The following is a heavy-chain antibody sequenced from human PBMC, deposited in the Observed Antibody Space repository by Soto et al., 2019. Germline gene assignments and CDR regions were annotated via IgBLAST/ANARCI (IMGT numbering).Heavy chain of an antibody. CDR2: ISTSGNV. D-gene: IGHD3-3*01. Sequence: SETLSLTCTVSGGSLTKYYWSWIRQPAWKGLEWIGRISTSGNVVSKASLRSRLTMSVDTSKNQFSLRLTSVTAADTAVYYCARDNNDFWSLYPLAFDYWGQGALVTVSS. V-gene: IGHV4-4*07. CDR3: ARDNNDFWSLYPLAFDY. CDR1: GGSLTKYY. J-gene: IGHJ4*02.